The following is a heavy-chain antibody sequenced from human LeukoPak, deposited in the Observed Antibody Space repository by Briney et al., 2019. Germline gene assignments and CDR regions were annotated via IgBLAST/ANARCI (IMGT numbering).Heavy chain of an antibody. Sequence: GGSLRLSCAASGFTVSSNYMNWVRQSPGKGLEWVSGISGGAITYYADSVKGRFTISRDNSKNTLYLQMNSLRAEDTAVYYCAKVSSSGWLNWFDPWGQGTLVTVSS. CDR1: GFTVSSNY. CDR2: ISGGAIT. J-gene: IGHJ5*02. V-gene: IGHV3-53*01. D-gene: IGHD6-19*01. CDR3: AKVSSSGWLNWFDP.